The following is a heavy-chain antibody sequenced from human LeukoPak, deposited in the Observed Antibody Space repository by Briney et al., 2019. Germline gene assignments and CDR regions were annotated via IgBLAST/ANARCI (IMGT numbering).Heavy chain of an antibody. J-gene: IGHJ4*02. CDR1: GGSLGDTTYF. CDR2: IYYSGKA. Sequence: SETLSPTCTVSGGSLGDTTYFWGWIRQPPGRGLEWIANIYYSGKAYYSPSLKSRVTISADMSRNQFFLRLGSVTAADTAVYYCTRHSGPAAAADYWGQGTLVTVSS. V-gene: IGHV4-39*01. D-gene: IGHD6-13*01. CDR3: TRHSGPAAAADY.